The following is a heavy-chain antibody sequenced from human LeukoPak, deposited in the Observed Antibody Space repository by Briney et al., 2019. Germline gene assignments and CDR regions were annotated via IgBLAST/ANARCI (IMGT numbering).Heavy chain of an antibody. CDR3: AREDSSGYYPFDY. CDR1: GGSISSYY. J-gene: IGHJ4*02. D-gene: IGHD3-22*01. CDR2: IYYSGST. V-gene: IGHV4-59*01. Sequence: SETLSLTCTVSGGSISSYYWSWIRQPPGKGLEWIGYIYYSGSTNYNPSLKSRVTISVDTSKNQFSLKLSSVTAADTAVYYCAREDSSGYYPFDYWGQGTLVTVSS.